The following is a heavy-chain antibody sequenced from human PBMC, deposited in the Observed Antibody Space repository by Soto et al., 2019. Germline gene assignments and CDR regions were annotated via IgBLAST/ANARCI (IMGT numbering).Heavy chain of an antibody. V-gene: IGHV4-4*02. Sequence: QVQLQESGPGLVKPSETLSLTCVVSGGSINSSYWWNWVRQPPGKGLEWIGEISHGGSTNFNPSLKSRATISVDKSKNHVSLKLDSVTAADTAVYYFAREVSGIQAFDYWGQGTLVTVSS. CDR3: AREVSGIQAFDY. D-gene: IGHD1-20*01. CDR1: GGSINSSYW. J-gene: IGHJ4*02. CDR2: ISHGGST.